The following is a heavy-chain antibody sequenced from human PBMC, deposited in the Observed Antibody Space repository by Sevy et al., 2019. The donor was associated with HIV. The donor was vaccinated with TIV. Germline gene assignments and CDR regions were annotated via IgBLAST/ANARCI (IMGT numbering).Heavy chain of an antibody. V-gene: IGHV1-69*13. J-gene: IGHJ6*02. CDR3: ASERQQPLAPYYFYGMDL. Sequence: ASVKVSCKASGGTFSSYAISWVRQAPGQGLEWMGGIIHIFSTANYAQKFQGRVTITADESTCTAYMELSSLRSEYTVVYYCASERQQPLAPYYFYGMDLWGQGTTVTVSS. D-gene: IGHD1-1*01. CDR2: IIHIFSTA. CDR1: GGTFSSYA.